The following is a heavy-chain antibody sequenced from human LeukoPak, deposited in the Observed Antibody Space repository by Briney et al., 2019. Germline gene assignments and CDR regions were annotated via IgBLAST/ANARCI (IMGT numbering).Heavy chain of an antibody. D-gene: IGHD3-10*01. CDR2: IKQDGSEK. CDR3: ARVGVRYGLYYFDY. J-gene: IGHJ4*02. CDR1: GFTFSSYW. Sequence: HAGGSLRLSCAASGFTFSSYWMSWVRQAPGKGLEWVANIKQDGSEKYYVDSVKGRFTISRDNAKNSLYLQINSLRAEDTAVYYCARVGVRYGLYYFDYWGQGTLVTVSS. V-gene: IGHV3-7*01.